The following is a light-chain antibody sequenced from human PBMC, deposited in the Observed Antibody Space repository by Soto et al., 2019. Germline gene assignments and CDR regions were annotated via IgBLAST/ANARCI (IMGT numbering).Light chain of an antibody. CDR3: SSYTSSSNVV. CDR1: SSDVGGYNY. J-gene: IGLJ2*01. V-gene: IGLV2-14*01. Sequence: QSALTQPASVSGSPGQSITISCTGTSSDVGGYNYVSWYQQHPGKAPKLMIYDVSNRPSGVSNRFSGSKSGNTASLTISGLLAEDEADYYCSSYTSSSNVVFGGGIKLTVL. CDR2: DVS.